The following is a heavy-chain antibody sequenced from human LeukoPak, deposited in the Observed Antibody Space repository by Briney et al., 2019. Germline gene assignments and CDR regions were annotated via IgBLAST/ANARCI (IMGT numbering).Heavy chain of an antibody. CDR3: ANLAVAGTMGFDY. Sequence: GGSLRLSCAASGFTFSSYWMSWVRQAPGKGLEWVAFIRYDGSNKYYADSVKGRFTISRDNSKNTLYLQMNSLRAEDTAVYYCANLAVAGTMGFDYWGQGTLVTVSS. J-gene: IGHJ4*02. CDR2: IRYDGSNK. D-gene: IGHD6-19*01. CDR1: GFTFSSYW. V-gene: IGHV3-30*02.